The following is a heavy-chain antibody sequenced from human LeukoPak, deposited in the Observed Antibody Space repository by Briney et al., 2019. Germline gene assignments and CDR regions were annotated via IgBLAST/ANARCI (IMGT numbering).Heavy chain of an antibody. Sequence: PGRSLRLSCAASGFSFDDYAMHWVRQAPGKGLEWVSGISWNSDRIDYADSVKGRFTIPRDNAKNSLYLQMTSLRAEDTALYYCVKPPYRFGELLNYYFDYRGQGTLVTVSS. CDR1: GFSFDDYA. CDR3: VKPPYRFGELLNYYFDY. J-gene: IGHJ4*02. D-gene: IGHD3-10*01. V-gene: IGHV3-9*01. CDR2: ISWNSDRI.